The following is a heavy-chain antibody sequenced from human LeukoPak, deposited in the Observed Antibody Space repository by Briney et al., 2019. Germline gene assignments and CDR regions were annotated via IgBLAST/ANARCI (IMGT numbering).Heavy chain of an antibody. CDR2: ISAYNGNT. J-gene: IGHJ4*02. V-gene: IGHV1-18*04. Sequence: ASVKVSCKASGYTFTSYGISWVRQAPGQGLEWMGWISAYNGNTNYAQKLQGRVTMTTDTSTRTAYMELRSLRSDDTAVYYCARDKGILLWFGELSNFDYWGQGTLVTVSS. CDR3: ARDKGILLWFGELSNFDY. CDR1: GYTFTSYG. D-gene: IGHD3-10*01.